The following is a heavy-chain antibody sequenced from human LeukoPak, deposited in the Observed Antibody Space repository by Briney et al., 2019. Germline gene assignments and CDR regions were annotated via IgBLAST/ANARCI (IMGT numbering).Heavy chain of an antibody. CDR3: ARHGRSGYDLGDPY. Sequence: LGESLKISCKGAGYSFTSYWIGWVRQMPGKGLEWRGSIYPGDSDTRYSPASQGQVTISADKSISPAYLQWSSLQASDSAMYYCARHGRSGYDLGDPYWGQGTMVTVSS. J-gene: IGHJ4*02. V-gene: IGHV5-51*01. D-gene: IGHD5-12*01. CDR1: GYSFTSYW. CDR2: IYPGDSDT.